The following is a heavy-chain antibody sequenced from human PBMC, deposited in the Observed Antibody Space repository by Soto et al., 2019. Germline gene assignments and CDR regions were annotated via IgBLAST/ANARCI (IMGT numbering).Heavy chain of an antibody. D-gene: IGHD2-8*02. CDR2: IFYTGTT. V-gene: IGHV4-59*12. Sequence: SETLSLTCTVSGGSISDYYWNWIRQPPGTGLEWIGAIFYTGTTNYNPSLSSRVIISLDTSKNQFSLKLTSVTAADTAVYYCARDKITGLFDYWGQGTLVTVSS. CDR1: GGSISDYY. CDR3: ARDKITGLFDY. J-gene: IGHJ4*02.